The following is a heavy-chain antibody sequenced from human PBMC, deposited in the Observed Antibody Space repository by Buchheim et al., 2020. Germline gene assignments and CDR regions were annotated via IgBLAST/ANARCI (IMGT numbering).Heavy chain of an antibody. CDR2: INAGNGNT. Sequence: QVQLVQSGAEEKKPGASVKVSCKASGYTFTSYAMHWVRQAPGQRLEWMGWINAGNGNTKYSQKFQGRVTITRDTSASTAYMELSSLRSEDTAVYYCARVRFLEWLLGSYYYYGMDVWGQGTT. CDR1: GYTFTSYA. V-gene: IGHV1-3*05. CDR3: ARVRFLEWLLGSYYYYGMDV. D-gene: IGHD3-3*01. J-gene: IGHJ6*02.